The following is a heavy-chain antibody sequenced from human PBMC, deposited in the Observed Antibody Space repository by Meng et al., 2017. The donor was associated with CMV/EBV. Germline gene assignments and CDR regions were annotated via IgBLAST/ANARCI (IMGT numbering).Heavy chain of an antibody. D-gene: IGHD2-21*01. CDR2: IYWNDDK. CDR3: AHRNSHWGGTDY. Sequence: SGPTLVKPTQTLTLTCTFSGFSLSTSGVGVAWIRQPPGKALEWLALIYWNDDKRYSPSLESRLTITKDTSKNQVVLTMTNMDPVDTATYYFAHRNSHWGGTDYWGQGTMVTVSS. V-gene: IGHV2-5*01. CDR1: GFSLSTSGVG. J-gene: IGHJ4*02.